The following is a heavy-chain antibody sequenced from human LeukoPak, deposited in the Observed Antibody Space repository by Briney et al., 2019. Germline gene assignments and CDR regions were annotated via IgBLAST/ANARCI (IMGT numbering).Heavy chain of an antibody. CDR3: AKAGNFWYYFDY. Sequence: GGSLRLSCAASGFTFSSYAMSWVRQAPGKGLEWVSTISGSGGGTYYADSVKGRFAISRDTSRNSLYLQMNSLRAEDTAVYYCAKAGNFWYYFDYWGQGTLVTVSS. D-gene: IGHD2-8*02. J-gene: IGHJ4*02. V-gene: IGHV3-23*01. CDR1: GFTFSSYA. CDR2: ISGSGGGT.